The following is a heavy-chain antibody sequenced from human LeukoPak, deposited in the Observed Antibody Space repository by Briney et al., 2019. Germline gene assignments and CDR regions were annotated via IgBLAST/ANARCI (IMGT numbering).Heavy chain of an antibody. J-gene: IGHJ5*02. CDR1: GGTFSSYA. CDR3: ARVPQYCSSTSCYESDP. CDR2: IIPIFGTA. Sequence: SVKVSCKASGGTFSSYAISWVRQAPGQGLEWMGGIIPIFGTANYAQKFQGRVTITADKSTSTAYMELSSLRSEDTAVCYCARVPQYCSSTSCYESDPWGQGTLVTVSS. D-gene: IGHD2-2*01. V-gene: IGHV1-69*06.